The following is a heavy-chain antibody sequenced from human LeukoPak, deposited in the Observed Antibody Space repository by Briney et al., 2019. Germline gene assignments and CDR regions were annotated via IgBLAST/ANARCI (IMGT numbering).Heavy chain of an antibody. V-gene: IGHV4-59*12. J-gene: IGHJ5*02. CDR3: ASFYGSGSYSPAGWFDP. D-gene: IGHD3-10*01. Sequence: SETLSLTCTVSGGSISSYYWSWIRQPPGKGLEWIAYISDIGSINYNPSLKSRVTISVDTSKNQFSLKLSSVTAADTAVYYCASFYGSGSYSPAGWFDPWGQGTLVTVSS. CDR1: GGSISSYY. CDR2: ISDIGSI.